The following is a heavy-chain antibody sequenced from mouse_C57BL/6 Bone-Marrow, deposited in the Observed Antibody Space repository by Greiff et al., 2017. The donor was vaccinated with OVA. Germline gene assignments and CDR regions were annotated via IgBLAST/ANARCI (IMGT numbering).Heavy chain of an antibody. V-gene: IGHV10-1*01. CDR2: IRSKSNNSAT. Sequence: EVKLVESGGGLVQPKGSLKLSCAASGFSFNTYAVNWVRQAPGKGLEWVARIRSKSNNSATYYAVSVKDRFAISRDDSESMLYLQRTILKTEDTAMYCGGSRGAYWGQGTLVTVSA. CDR1: GFSFNTYA. CDR3: GSRGAY. J-gene: IGHJ3*01. D-gene: IGHD3-1*01.